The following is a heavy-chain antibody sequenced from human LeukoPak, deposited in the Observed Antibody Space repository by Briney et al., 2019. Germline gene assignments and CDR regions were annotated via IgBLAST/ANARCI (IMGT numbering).Heavy chain of an antibody. CDR2: ISYDGSNK. Sequence: GRSLRLSCAASGFTFSSYAMHWVRQAPGKGLEWVAVISYDGSNKYYADSVKGRFTISRDNSKNTLYLQMNSLRAEDTAVYYCARQWASSGWYLGAFDIWGQGTMVTVSS. V-gene: IGHV3-30-3*01. J-gene: IGHJ3*02. D-gene: IGHD6-19*01. CDR3: ARQWASSGWYLGAFDI. CDR1: GFTFSSYA.